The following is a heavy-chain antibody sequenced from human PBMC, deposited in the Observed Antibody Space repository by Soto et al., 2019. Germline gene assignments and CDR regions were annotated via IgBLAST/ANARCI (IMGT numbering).Heavy chain of an antibody. CDR1: GGTFSSYT. J-gene: IGHJ6*02. CDR3: ASGGTTVTTNSYYYYGMDV. Sequence: SVKVSCKASGGTFSSYTISWVRQAPGQGLEWMGRIIPILGIANYAQKFQGRVTITADKSTSTAYMELSSLRSEDTAVYYCASGGTTVTTNSYYYYGMDVWGQGTTVTVSS. D-gene: IGHD4-17*01. CDR2: IIPILGIA. V-gene: IGHV1-69*02.